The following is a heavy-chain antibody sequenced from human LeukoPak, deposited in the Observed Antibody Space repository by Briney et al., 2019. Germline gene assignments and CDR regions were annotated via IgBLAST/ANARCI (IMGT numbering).Heavy chain of an antibody. D-gene: IGHD3-16*01. V-gene: IGHV3-7*01. CDR3: ASGRQLGY. CDR2: IKQDGSEK. CDR1: GFTFSSHW. J-gene: IGHJ4*02. Sequence: GGSLRLSCAASGFTFSSHWMSWVRQAPGKGLEWVANIKQDGSEKYVDSVKGRFTISRDNAKNSLYLQMNSLRAEDTALYYCASGRQLGYWGQGTLVTVSS.